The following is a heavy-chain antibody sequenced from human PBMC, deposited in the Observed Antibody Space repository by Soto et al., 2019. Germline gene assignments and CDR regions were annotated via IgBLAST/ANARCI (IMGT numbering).Heavy chain of an antibody. J-gene: IGHJ6*02. V-gene: IGHV5-51*01. D-gene: IGHD4-4*01. CDR3: ARHGTTVTYYYYYGMDV. Sequence: GESLKISCKGSGYSFTKYWIGWVRQMPGKGLEWMGIIYPGDSDTRYSPSFQGQVTISADKSISTAYLQWSSLKASDTAMYYCARHGTTVTYYYYYGMDVWGQGTPVTVSS. CDR2: IYPGDSDT. CDR1: GYSFTKYW.